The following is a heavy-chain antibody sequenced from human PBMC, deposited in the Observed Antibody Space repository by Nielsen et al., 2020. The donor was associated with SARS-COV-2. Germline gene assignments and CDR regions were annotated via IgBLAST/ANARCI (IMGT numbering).Heavy chain of an antibody. V-gene: IGHV4-34*01. CDR1: GGSFSGYY. CDR3: ARRAIVVVGAAVKRGAFDI. J-gene: IGHJ3*02. Sequence: SETLSLTCAVYGGSFSGYYWSWIRQPPGKGLEWIGEINHSGSTSYNPSLKSRVTISLDTSKNQFSLKLSSVTAADTAVYYCARRAIVVVGAAVKRGAFDIWGQGTMVTVSS. D-gene: IGHD2-15*01. CDR2: INHSGST.